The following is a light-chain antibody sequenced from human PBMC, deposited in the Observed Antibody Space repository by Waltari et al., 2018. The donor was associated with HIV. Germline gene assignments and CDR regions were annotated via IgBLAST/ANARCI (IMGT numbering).Light chain of an antibody. J-gene: IGLJ1*01. Sequence: QSVLAQPPSASGTPGQRVTISCSGSTSNIGGNTVSWYQQLPGTAPKLLIYSTNERPSGLPDRLSGSTSGTSASLVISGLQSEDEADYYCAAWDDSLKGGAFGTGTKVTVL. CDR3: AAWDDSLKGGA. CDR1: TSNIGGNT. V-gene: IGLV1-44*01. CDR2: STN.